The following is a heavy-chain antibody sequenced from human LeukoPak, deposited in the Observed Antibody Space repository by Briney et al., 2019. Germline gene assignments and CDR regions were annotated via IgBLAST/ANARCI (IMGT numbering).Heavy chain of an antibody. J-gene: IGHJ4*02. CDR1: GFTFSSYG. V-gene: IGHV3-30*18. D-gene: IGHD3-9*01. CDR3: AKLYDILTGYYIGGLFY. Sequence: GGSLRLSCAASGFTFSSYGMHWVRRAPGKGLEWVAVISYDGSNKYYADSVKGRFTISRDNSKNTLYLQMNSLRAEDTAVYYCAKLYDILTGYYIGGLFYWGQGTLVTVSS. CDR2: ISYDGSNK.